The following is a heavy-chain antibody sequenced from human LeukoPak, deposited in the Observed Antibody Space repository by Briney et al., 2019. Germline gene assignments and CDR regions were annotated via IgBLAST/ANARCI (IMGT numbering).Heavy chain of an antibody. CDR1: GYTFTGYY. D-gene: IGHD4-17*01. Sequence: ASLKFSCKASGYTFTGYYMHWVRQAPGQGLEWMGWINPNSGGTNYAQKFQGWVTMTRDTSISTAYMELSRLRSDDTAVYYCARGADYVNWFDPWGQGTLVTVSS. V-gene: IGHV1-2*04. J-gene: IGHJ5*02. CDR3: ARGADYVNWFDP. CDR2: INPNSGGT.